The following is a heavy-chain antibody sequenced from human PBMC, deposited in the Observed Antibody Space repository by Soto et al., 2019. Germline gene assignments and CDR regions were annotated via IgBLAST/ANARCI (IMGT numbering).Heavy chain of an antibody. D-gene: IGHD4-4*01. Sequence: QVQLVQSGAEVKKPGASVRVSCKASGYTFTNYYIDWVRQAPGQGLEWMGIINPNGGSTMYAQKFQGRVTMTSDTSTSTVYMELSSLRSEDTAVDYCARAASTTVTNRLNDVFDVWGQGTMVTVSS. CDR2: INPNGGST. V-gene: IGHV1-46*03. J-gene: IGHJ3*01. CDR1: GYTFTNYY. CDR3: ARAASTTVTNRLNDVFDV.